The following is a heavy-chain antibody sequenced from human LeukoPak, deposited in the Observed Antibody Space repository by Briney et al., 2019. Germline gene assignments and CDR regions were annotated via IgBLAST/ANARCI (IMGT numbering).Heavy chain of an antibody. V-gene: IGHV4-34*01. CDR1: GGSFSGYY. D-gene: IGHD3-10*01. Sequence: SETLSLTCAVYGGSFSGYYWSWIRQPPGKGLEWIGEINHSGSTNYNPSLKSRVTISVDTSKNQFSLKLSSVTAADTAVYYCARGGYYGSGSYYNTYYYYYYMDVWGKGTTVTISS. J-gene: IGHJ6*03. CDR3: ARGGYYGSGSYYNTYYYYYYMDV. CDR2: INHSGST.